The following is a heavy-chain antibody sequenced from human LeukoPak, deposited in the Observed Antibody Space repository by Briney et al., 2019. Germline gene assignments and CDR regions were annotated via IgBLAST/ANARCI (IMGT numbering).Heavy chain of an antibody. V-gene: IGHV4-59*08. CDR3: ARLHTAYRYYYYYGMDV. Sequence: SETLSLTCTVSGGSFNDYYWSWIRLPPGKGLEWIGYIYYSGSTNYNPSLKSRVTISVDTSKNQFSLKLSSVTAADTAVYYCARLHTAYRYYYYYGMDVWGQGTTVTVSS. CDR2: IYYSGST. D-gene: IGHD5-18*01. CDR1: GGSFNDYY. J-gene: IGHJ6*02.